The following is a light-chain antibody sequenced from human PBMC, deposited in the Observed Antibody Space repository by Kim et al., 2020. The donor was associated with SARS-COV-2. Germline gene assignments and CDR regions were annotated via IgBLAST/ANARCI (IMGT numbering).Light chain of an antibody. CDR2: AAS. V-gene: IGKV1-6*01. CDR1: QGIRKD. Sequence: AAVGDSVTLTCRASQGIRKDLGWYQQKPGKAPKLLIYAASSLQTGVPSRFSGSGAGTTFTLTISSLQPGDFATYYCLQDYDYPWTFGQGTKGDIK. CDR3: LQDYDYPWT. J-gene: IGKJ1*01.